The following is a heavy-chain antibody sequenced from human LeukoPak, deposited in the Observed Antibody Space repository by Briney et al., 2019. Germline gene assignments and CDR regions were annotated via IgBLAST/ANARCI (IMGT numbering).Heavy chain of an antibody. CDR2: ISSTSSYI. CDR3: ARGTEMATMGSWFDP. CDR1: GFTFSDYN. Sequence: GGSLRLSCAASGFTFSDYNMNWVRQAPGKGLEWVSSISSTSSYIYYADSLKGRFTISRDNAKNSLYIQMKRLRAEDTAVYYCARGTEMATMGSWFDPWGQGTLVTVSA. D-gene: IGHD5-24*01. V-gene: IGHV3-21*01. J-gene: IGHJ5*02.